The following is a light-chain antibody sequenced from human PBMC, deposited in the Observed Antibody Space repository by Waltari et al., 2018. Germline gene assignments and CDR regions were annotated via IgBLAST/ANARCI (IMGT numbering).Light chain of an antibody. CDR2: KAS. V-gene: IGKV1-5*03. CDR3: QQYNKYPLT. Sequence: DIQMTQSPSTLSASVGDRATISCRASQSIITRLDWYQQKPGKAPKLLVYKASSLESGVPSRFSGSGSGTEFTLTISSLQADDFATYYCQQYNKYPLTFGGGTKVEI. CDR1: QSIITR. J-gene: IGKJ4*01.